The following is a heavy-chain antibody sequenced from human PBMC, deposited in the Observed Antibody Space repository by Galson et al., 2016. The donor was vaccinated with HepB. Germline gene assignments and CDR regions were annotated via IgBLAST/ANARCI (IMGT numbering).Heavy chain of an antibody. J-gene: IGHJ5*02. D-gene: IGHD3-3*01. Sequence: SVKVSCKASGYTFSNYGIGWVRQAPGQGLEWMGWISTYNGNTNYAEKVQDRVTMTTDTSTNTAYLELRSLRSDDTAVYYCARDLYDVWSGYRRYNWFDPWGQGTPVAVSS. CDR1: GYTFSNYG. CDR3: ARDLYDVWSGYRRYNWFDP. V-gene: IGHV1-18*01. CDR2: ISTYNGNT.